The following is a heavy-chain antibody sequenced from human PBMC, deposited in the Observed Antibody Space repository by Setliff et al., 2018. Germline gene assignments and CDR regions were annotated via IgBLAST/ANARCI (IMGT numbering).Heavy chain of an antibody. D-gene: IGHD3-10*01. V-gene: IGHV4-59*01. CDR3: ARLSWDGLRYHGLDV. Sequence: LPETLSLTCNVSGVSISNYYWSWIRQPPGKGLECIGYIQKSGGTNYNPSLKSRVTISVDTSTNQFSLKLRSVTAADTAVYYCARLSWDGLRYHGLDVWGQGTTVTVSS. J-gene: IGHJ6*02. CDR2: IQKSGGT. CDR1: GVSISNYY.